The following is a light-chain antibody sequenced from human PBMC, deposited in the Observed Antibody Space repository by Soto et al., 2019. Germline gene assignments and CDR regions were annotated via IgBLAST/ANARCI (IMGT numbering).Light chain of an antibody. V-gene: IGLV2-14*01. CDR3: SSYTSSSTQV. J-gene: IGLJ1*01. CDR1: STDVGAYNY. CDR2: EVS. Sequence: QSVLTQPASVSGSLGQSITISSTGTSTDVGAYNYVSWYQQQPGKAPKLMISEVSNRPSGVSNRLSGSKSGNTASLIISGLQAEDEADYYCSSYTSSSTQVFGTGTKVTVL.